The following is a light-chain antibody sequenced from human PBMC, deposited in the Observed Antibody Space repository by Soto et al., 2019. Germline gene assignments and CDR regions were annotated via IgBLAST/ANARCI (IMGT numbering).Light chain of an antibody. V-gene: IGKV3-11*01. CDR3: QQRSDWPIT. CDR2: DGS. CDR1: QSVSSY. J-gene: IGKJ5*01. Sequence: EIVLTQSPATLSLSPGERATLSCRASQSVSSYLAWYQQKPGQAPRLLIYDGSNRATGIPARFSGSGSGTDFTLTISSLEPEDFAVYYCQQRSDWPITFGQGTRLDIK.